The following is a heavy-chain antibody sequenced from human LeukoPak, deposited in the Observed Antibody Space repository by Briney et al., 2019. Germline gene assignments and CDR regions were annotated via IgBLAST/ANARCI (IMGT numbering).Heavy chain of an antibody. Sequence: GGSLRLSCAASGFSFSSYAMSWVRQAPGKGLEWVSASSGSGGSTYYADSVKGRFTISRDNSKNTLYLQMNSLRVEDTAVYYCAKSMTTSDDYWGQGTLVTVSS. D-gene: IGHD4-11*01. J-gene: IGHJ4*02. CDR2: SSGSGGST. CDR1: GFSFSSYA. V-gene: IGHV3-23*01. CDR3: AKSMTTSDDY.